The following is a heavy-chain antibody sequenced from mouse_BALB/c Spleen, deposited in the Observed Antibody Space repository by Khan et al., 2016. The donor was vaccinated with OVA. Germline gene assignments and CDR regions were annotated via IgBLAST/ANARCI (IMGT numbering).Heavy chain of an antibody. CDR2: IDSNGGST. Sequence: EVQRVESGGGIVQPGGSLKRSCAASGFTISSYGMSSVRQTPDKRLELVATIDSNGGSTDYPESVKRRFTISGDNAKNALYLQMRSLKSEDTAIYYCARSAIWGQGTTLTVSS. CDR3: ARSAI. D-gene: IGHD2-12*01. J-gene: IGHJ2*01. CDR1: GFTISSYG. V-gene: IGHV5-6-3*01.